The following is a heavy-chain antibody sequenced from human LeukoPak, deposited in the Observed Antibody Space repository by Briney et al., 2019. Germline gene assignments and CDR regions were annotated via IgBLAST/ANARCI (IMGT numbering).Heavy chain of an antibody. CDR1: GYTFTGYY. Sequence: ASVKVSCKASGYTFTGYYMHWVRQAPGQGLEWMGWINPNSGGTNYAQKFQGRVTMTRDTSISTAYTELSRLRSDGTAVYYCAGGAAGYYYYMDVWGKGTTVTVSS. J-gene: IGHJ6*03. V-gene: IGHV1-2*02. CDR2: INPNSGGT. CDR3: AGGAAGYYYYMDV. D-gene: IGHD6-25*01.